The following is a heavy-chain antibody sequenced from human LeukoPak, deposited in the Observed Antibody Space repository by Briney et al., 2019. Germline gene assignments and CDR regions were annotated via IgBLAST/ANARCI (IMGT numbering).Heavy chain of an antibody. V-gene: IGHV3-23*01. D-gene: IGHD2-2*01. J-gene: IGHJ4*02. CDR2: ISGSGGST. CDR3: AKDGETYCSSTSCKPDY. Sequence: PGGSLRLSCAASGFTFSSYAMSWVRQAPGKGLEWVSAISGSGGSTYYADSVKGRFTISRDNSKSTLYLQMNSLRAEDTAVYYCAKDGETYCSSTSCKPDYWGQGTLVTVSS. CDR1: GFTFSSYA.